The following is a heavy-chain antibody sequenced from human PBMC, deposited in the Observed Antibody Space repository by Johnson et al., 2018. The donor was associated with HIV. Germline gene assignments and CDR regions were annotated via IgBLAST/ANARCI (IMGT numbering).Heavy chain of an antibody. D-gene: IGHD4-17*01. CDR3: ARELEFGDLRKNDAFDI. Sequence: MQLVESGGGLVQPGGSLRLSCAASGFTFSSYDMHWVRQDTGKGLEWVSAIGTAGDTYYPGSVKGRFTISRENAKNSLYLQMNSLRAEDTAVYYCARELEFGDLRKNDAFDIWGQGTMVTVSS. CDR1: GFTFSSYD. V-gene: IGHV3-13*01. J-gene: IGHJ3*02. CDR2: IGTAGDT.